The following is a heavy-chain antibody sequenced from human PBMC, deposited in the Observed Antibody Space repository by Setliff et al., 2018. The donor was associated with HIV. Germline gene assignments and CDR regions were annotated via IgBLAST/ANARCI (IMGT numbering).Heavy chain of an antibody. CDR1: GYTFIDYY. CDR3: AREYDVLTGYYISAFDI. D-gene: IGHD3-9*01. V-gene: IGHV1-2*02. Sequence: ASVKVSCKASGYTFIDYYIYWVRQAPGQGLEWMGWINPNSGDTNYAQKFQDRVTMTRDTSINTAYMELSRLRPDDTAVYYCAREYDVLTGYYISAFDIWGQGTMVTVSS. J-gene: IGHJ3*02. CDR2: INPNSGDT.